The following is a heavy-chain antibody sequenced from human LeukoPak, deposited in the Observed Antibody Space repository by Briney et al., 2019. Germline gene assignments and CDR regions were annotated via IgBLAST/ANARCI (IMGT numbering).Heavy chain of an antibody. D-gene: IGHD6-19*01. J-gene: IGHJ5*02. CDR1: GGSFSGYY. Sequence: SETLSLTCAVYGGSFSGYYWSCIRQPPGKGLEWIGEINHSGSTNCNPSLNSGVTISVDTSRNQFSLKLSSVTAADTAVYYCARGSVAGIGAWGQGTMVTASS. V-gene: IGHV4-34*01. CDR3: ARGSVAGIGA. CDR2: INHSGST.